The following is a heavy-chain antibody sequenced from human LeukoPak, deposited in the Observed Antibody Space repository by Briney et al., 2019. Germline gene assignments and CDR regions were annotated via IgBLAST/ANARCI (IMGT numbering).Heavy chain of an antibody. CDR2: INPNSGGT. V-gene: IGHV1-2*02. CDR3: ARGYYDSSHDAFDI. CDR1: GYTFTGYY. Sequence: GASVKVSCKASGYTFTGYYMHWVRQAPGQGLEWMGWINPNSGGTNYAQKFQGRVTMTRDTSISTAYMELSRLRSDDAAVYYCARGYYDSSHDAFDIWGQGTMVTVSS. D-gene: IGHD3-22*01. J-gene: IGHJ3*02.